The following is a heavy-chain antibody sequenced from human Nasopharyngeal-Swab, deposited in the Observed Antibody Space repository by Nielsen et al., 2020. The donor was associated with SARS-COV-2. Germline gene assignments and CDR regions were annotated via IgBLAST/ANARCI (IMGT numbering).Heavy chain of an antibody. CDR3: ARAPSPDDSSGGGY. V-gene: IGHV3-33*01. Sequence: GESLKISCVASGFTFSIYGMHWVRQAPGKGLEWLASIWYDGSNKYYAGSVKDRFTISRDNSKNTVYLQMNSLRGEDTAVYYCARAPSPDDSSGGGYWGQGTLVTVSS. CDR1: GFTFSIYG. J-gene: IGHJ4*02. CDR2: IWYDGSNK. D-gene: IGHD3-22*01.